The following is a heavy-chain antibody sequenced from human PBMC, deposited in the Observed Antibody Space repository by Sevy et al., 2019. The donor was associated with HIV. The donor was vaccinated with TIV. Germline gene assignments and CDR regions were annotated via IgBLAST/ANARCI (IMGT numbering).Heavy chain of an antibody. J-gene: IGHJ4*02. CDR2: ISGSGGST. Sequence: GGSLRLSCAASGFTFDNYAMNWVRQAPGKGLEWVSAISGSGGSTYHAESVKGRFTVSRDNSRSILYLQMKSLRPEDTAVYYCAKDGYSSIYSGELDNWGQGTLVTVSS. CDR3: AKDGYSSIYSGELDN. CDR1: GFTFDNYA. D-gene: IGHD3-3*02. V-gene: IGHV3-23*01.